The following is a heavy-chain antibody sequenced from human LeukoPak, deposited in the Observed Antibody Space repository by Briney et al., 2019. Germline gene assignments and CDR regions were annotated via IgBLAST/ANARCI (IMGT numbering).Heavy chain of an antibody. V-gene: IGHV3-48*04. CDR2: ISSSSSTI. D-gene: IGHD2-21*01. CDR1: GFTFSSYS. J-gene: IGHJ6*03. CDR3: ARVFFDSNYYYYMDV. Sequence: PGGSLRLSCAASGFTFSSYSMNWVRQAPGKGLEWVSYISSSSSTIYYADSVKGRFTISRDNAKNSLYLQMNSLRAEDTAVYYCARVFFDSNYYYYMDVWGKGTTVTISS.